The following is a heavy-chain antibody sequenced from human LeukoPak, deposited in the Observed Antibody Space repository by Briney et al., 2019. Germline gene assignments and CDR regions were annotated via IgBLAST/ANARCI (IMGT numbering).Heavy chain of an antibody. V-gene: IGHV3-7*01. CDR2: INQDGSLK. CDR1: GFAFSTYW. CDR3: ARDIGGSYTAIDY. D-gene: IGHD1-26*01. Sequence: QAGGSLRLSCAASGFAFSTYWMDWVRQAPGKGLEWVGIINQDGSLKHYVDSVRGRFTISRDNPRNSVYLQMNGLRVEDTAVYYCARDIGGSYTAIDYWGQGTLVTVSS. J-gene: IGHJ4*02.